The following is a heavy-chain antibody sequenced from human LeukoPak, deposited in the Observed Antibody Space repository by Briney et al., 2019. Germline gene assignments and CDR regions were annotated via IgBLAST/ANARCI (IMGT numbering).Heavy chain of an antibody. CDR2: ISSSGSTT. CDR1: GFTFSSYE. CDR3: ARDNYDSSGYYFD. D-gene: IGHD3-22*01. V-gene: IGHV3-48*03. Sequence: GGSLSLSCAASGFTFSSYEMNWVRQAPGKGLEWVSYISSSGSTTHYADSVKGRFTISRDNAKNSLYLQMNSLRAEDTAVYYCARDNYDSSGYYFDWAQGPRVTVSS. J-gene: IGHJ1*01.